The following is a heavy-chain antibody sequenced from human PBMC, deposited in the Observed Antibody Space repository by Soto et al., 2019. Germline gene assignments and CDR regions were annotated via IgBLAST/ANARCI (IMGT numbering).Heavy chain of an antibody. D-gene: IGHD6-13*01. Sequence: PSQTLSLTGAICGDSVSSNSAAWNWIRQSPSRGLEWLGRTYYRSKWYNDYAVSVKSRIIINPDTSKNQFSLQLNSVTPEDTAVYYCARVDYSSTWFPVWGQGTTVTVSS. CDR2: TYYRSKWYN. CDR3: ARVDYSSTWFPV. V-gene: IGHV6-1*01. J-gene: IGHJ6*02. CDR1: GDSVSSNSAA.